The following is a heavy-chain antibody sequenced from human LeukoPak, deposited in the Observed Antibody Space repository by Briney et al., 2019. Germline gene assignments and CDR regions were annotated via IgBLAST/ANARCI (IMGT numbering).Heavy chain of an antibody. CDR3: ARPCYTGYSSGWYAY. Sequence: GGSLRLSCAASGFTFSSYSMNWVRQAPGKGLEWVSSISSSSSYIYYADSVKGRFTISRDNAENSLYLQMNSLRAEDTAVYYCARPCYTGYSSGWYAYWGQGTLVTVSS. CDR2: ISSSSSYI. J-gene: IGHJ4*02. D-gene: IGHD6-19*01. V-gene: IGHV3-21*04. CDR1: GFTFSSYS.